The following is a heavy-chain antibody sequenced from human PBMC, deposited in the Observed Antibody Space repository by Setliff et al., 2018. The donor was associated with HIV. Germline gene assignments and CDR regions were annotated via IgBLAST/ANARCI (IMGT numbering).Heavy chain of an antibody. Sequence: GGSLRLSCAASGFTFSNYAMYWVRQAAGKGLEYVSSISGTGGLTSYADFVKGRFTISRDNFKNTVFLQMDGLRLEDTAVYYCARVTSVTPASYYFDSWGQGTQVTVSS. V-gene: IGHV3-64*02. D-gene: IGHD4-17*01. CDR3: ARVTSVTPASYYFDS. J-gene: IGHJ4*02. CDR2: ISGTGGLT. CDR1: GFTFSNYA.